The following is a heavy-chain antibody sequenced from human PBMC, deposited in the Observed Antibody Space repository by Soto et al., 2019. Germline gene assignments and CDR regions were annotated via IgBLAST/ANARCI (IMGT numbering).Heavy chain of an antibody. CDR2: IYWDDDK. D-gene: IGHD6-19*01. CDR3: AHIVVAGLGYYFDY. J-gene: IGHJ4*02. V-gene: IGHV2-5*02. Sequence: QITLKESGPTLVKPTQTLTLTCTFSGFSLSSTRMAVGWIRQPPGKALEWLALIYWDDDKRYSPFLKSRLTIXTXTXXTQVVLTMSNTDPVDTARYYCAHIVVAGLGYYFDYWGQGTLVTVSS. CDR1: GFSLSSTRMA.